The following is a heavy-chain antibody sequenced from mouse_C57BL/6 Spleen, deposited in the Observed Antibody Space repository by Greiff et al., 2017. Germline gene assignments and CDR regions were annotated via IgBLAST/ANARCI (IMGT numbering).Heavy chain of an antibody. Sequence: EVKLMESGGGLVKPGGSLKLSCAASGFTFSSYAMSWVRQTPEKRLEWVATISDGGSYTYYPDNVKGRFTISRDNAKNNLYLQMSHLKSEDTAMYYCARERDYYSNYGDAMDYWGQGTSVTVSS. CDR2: ISDGGSYT. CDR1: GFTFSSYA. V-gene: IGHV5-4*01. J-gene: IGHJ4*01. D-gene: IGHD2-5*01. CDR3: ARERDYYSNYGDAMDY.